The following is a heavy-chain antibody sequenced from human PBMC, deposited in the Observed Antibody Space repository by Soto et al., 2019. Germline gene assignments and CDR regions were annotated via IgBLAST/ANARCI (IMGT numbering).Heavy chain of an antibody. D-gene: IGHD2-2*01. CDR2: ISSSSSYI. CDR1: GFTFSSYS. Sequence: EVQLVESGGGLVQPGGSLRLSCAASGFTFSSYSMNWVRQAPGKGLEWVSSISSSSSYIYYADSVKGRFIISRDNAKNSLYLQMNSLRAEDTAVYYCARDGQEIVVVPAAMRDYYYYGMDVWGQGTTVTVSS. J-gene: IGHJ6*02. CDR3: ARDGQEIVVVPAAMRDYYYYGMDV. V-gene: IGHV3-21*01.